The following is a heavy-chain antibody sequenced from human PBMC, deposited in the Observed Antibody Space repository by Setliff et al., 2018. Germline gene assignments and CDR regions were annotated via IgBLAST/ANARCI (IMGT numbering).Heavy chain of an antibody. CDR3: ALSSLSLCSGGNCPNAFDV. J-gene: IGHJ3*01. Sequence: ASVKVSCKASGGSFNNYPISWVRQAPGQGLEWLGWIGVYSGNTYSAQRFQGRVSLTTDESTNTAYLELRSLISDDTAVYFCALSSLSLCSGGNCPNAFDVWGQGTLVT. CDR1: GGSFNNYP. V-gene: IGHV1-18*01. D-gene: IGHD2-15*01. CDR2: IGVYSGNT.